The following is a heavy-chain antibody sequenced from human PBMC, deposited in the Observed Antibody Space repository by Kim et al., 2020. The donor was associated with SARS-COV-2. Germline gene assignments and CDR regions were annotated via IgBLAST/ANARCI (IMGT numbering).Heavy chain of an antibody. V-gene: IGHV3-30*07. D-gene: IGHD3-10*01. CDR3: AREGDMVRGVIKGYFDY. Sequence: VKGRFTISRDNSKNTLYLQMNSLRAEDTAVYYCAREGDMVRGVIKGYFDYWGQGTLVTVSS. J-gene: IGHJ4*02.